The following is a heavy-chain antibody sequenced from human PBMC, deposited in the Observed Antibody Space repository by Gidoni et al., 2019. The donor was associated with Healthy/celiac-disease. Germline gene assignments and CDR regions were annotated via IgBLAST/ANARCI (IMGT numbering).Heavy chain of an antibody. D-gene: IGHD6-13*01. CDR1: GFTVSSNY. V-gene: IGHV3-66*01. J-gene: IGHJ6*02. CDR2: IYSGGST. Sequence: EVQLVESGGGLVQPGGSLRLSCAASGFTVSSNYMSWVRQAPGKGLEWVSVIYSGGSTYYADSVKGRFTISRDNSKNTLYLQMNSLRAEDTAVYYCARDTIAAAGKNYYGMDVWGQGTTVTVSS. CDR3: ARDTIAAAGKNYYGMDV.